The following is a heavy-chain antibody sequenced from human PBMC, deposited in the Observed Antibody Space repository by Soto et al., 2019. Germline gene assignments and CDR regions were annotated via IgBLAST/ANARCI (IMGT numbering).Heavy chain of an antibody. CDR3: ASLRYCSSTSCSRNNWFDP. D-gene: IGHD2-2*01. J-gene: IGHJ5*02. Sequence: QVQLVESGGGLVKPGGSLRLSCAASGFTFSDYYMSWIRQAPGKGLEWVSYISSSGSTIYYADSVKGRFTISRDNAKNSRYLQMNSRRAEDTAVYYCASLRYCSSTSCSRNNWFDPWGQGTLVTVSS. V-gene: IGHV3-11*01. CDR1: GFTFSDYY. CDR2: ISSSGSTI.